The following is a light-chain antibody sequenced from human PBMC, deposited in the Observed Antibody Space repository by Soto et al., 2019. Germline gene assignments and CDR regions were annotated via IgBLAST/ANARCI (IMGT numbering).Light chain of an antibody. Sequence: QSALTQPRSVSGSPGQSVTISCTGTSSDVGGYNYVSWYQQHPGKVPKLMIYDVSKRPSGVPDRFSGSKSGNTASLTISGLQAEDEADYYCCPFGTGTKVTVL. V-gene: IGLV2-11*01. J-gene: IGLJ1*01. CDR2: DVS. CDR1: SSDVGGYNY. CDR3: CP.